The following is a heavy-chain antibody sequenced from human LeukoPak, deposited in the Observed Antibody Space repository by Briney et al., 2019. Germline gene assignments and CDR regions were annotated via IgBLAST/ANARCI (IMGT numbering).Heavy chain of an antibody. CDR3: ARDLRYSRSYGMDV. CDR2: ISGSGGST. CDR1: GFTFSSYA. J-gene: IGHJ6*04. V-gene: IGHV3-23*01. Sequence: GGSLRLSCAASGFTFSSYAMSWVRQAPGKGLEWVSAISGSGGSTYYADSVKGRFTISRDNSKNTLYLQMNSLRAEDTAVYYCARDLRYSRSYGMDVWGRGTTVTVSS. D-gene: IGHD6-13*01.